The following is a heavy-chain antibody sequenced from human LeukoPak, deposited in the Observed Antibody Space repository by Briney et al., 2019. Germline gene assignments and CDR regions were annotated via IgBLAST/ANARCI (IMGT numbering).Heavy chain of an antibody. J-gene: IGHJ4*02. CDR2: IRSDGSNK. D-gene: IGHD6-19*01. CDR1: GFSFSSYG. CDR3: ARRSGIAVAGAFDY. Sequence: GGSLRLSCAGSGFSFSSYGMHWVRQAPGKGLEWMAFIRSDGSNKYYADSVKGRFTISRDNSKNTLYLQMNSLRAEDTAVYYCARRSGIAVAGAFDYWGQGTLVTVSS. V-gene: IGHV3-30*02.